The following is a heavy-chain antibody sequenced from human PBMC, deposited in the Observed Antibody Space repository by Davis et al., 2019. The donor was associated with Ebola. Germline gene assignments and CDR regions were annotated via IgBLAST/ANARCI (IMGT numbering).Heavy chain of an antibody. V-gene: IGHV1-69*04. D-gene: IGHD3-10*01. CDR3: ASSYYGSGSYSRYYYYGMDV. CDR1: GGTFSSYA. Sequence: SVKVSCKASGGTFSSYAISWVRQAPGQGLEWMGRIIPILGIANYAQKFQGRVTITADKSTSTAYMELSSLRSEDTAVYYCASSYYGSGSYSRYYYYGMDVWGQGTTVTVSS. J-gene: IGHJ6*02. CDR2: IIPILGIA.